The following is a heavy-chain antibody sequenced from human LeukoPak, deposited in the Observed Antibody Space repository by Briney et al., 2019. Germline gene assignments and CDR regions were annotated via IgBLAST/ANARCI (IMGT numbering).Heavy chain of an antibody. CDR2: IYTSGST. J-gene: IGHJ5*02. V-gene: IGHV4-4*07. CDR3: AREDSSSWYSAISWFDP. D-gene: IGHD6-13*01. Sequence: SSETLSLTCTVSGGSISSYYWSWIRQPAGKGLEWIGRIYTSGSTNYNPSLKSRVTMSVDTSKNQFSLKLSSVTAADTAVYYCAREDSSSWYSAISWFDPWGQGTLVTVSS. CDR1: GGSISSYY.